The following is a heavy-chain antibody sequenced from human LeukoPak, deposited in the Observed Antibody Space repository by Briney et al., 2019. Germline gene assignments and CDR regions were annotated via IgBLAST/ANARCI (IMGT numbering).Heavy chain of an antibody. V-gene: IGHV1-69*05. J-gene: IGHJ3*02. CDR1: GGTFSSYA. D-gene: IGHD2-21*02. CDR2: IIPIFGTA. Sequence: ASVKVSCKASGGTFSSYAISWVRQAPGQGLEWMGGIIPIFGTANYAQKFQGRVTITTDESTSTANMELSSLRSEDTAVYYCARPQNYCGGDCYSYAFDIWGQGTMVTVSS. CDR3: ARPQNYCGGDCYSYAFDI.